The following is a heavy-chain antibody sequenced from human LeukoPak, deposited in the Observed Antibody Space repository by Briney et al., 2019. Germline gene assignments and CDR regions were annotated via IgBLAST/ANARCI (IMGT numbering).Heavy chain of an antibody. CDR2: ITSDGSVTIYGDGSGT. V-gene: IGHV3-74*01. D-gene: IGHD6-13*01. J-gene: IGHJ4*02. Sequence: GGSLRLSCAASGFTFSTYWMRWVRQAPGKGLVWVSRITSDGSVTIYGDGSGTTYADSVKGRFTISRDNAKNTLYLQMDSLRAEDTAVYYCAREAYSSDWYGPDYWGQGTLVTVSA. CDR3: AREAYSSDWYGPDY. CDR1: GFTFSTYW.